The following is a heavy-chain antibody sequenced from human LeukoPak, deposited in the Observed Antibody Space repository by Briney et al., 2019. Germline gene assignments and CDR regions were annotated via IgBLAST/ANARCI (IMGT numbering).Heavy chain of an antibody. CDR3: ARGWSGSWRPNFEF. Sequence: ASVKVPCKASGYTFTSYYMHWVRPAPGQGLEWMGIINPSGGTTGYAQKFQGRVTMTRDKSTSTVYLELSSLRSEDTAVYYCARGWSGSWRPNFEFWGQGTLVTVSS. J-gene: IGHJ4*02. V-gene: IGHV1-46*01. CDR2: INPSGGTT. D-gene: IGHD2-15*01. CDR1: GYTFTSYY.